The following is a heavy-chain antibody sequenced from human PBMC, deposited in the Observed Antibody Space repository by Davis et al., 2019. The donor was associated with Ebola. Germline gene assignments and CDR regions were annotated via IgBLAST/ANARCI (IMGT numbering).Heavy chain of an antibody. J-gene: IGHJ6*02. CDR2: IYSGGST. Sequence: GEFLKISCAASGFTVSSNYMSWVRQAPGKGLEWVSVIYSGGSTYYADSVKGRFTISRDNSKNTLYLQMNSLRAEDTAVYYCARDLITRGMDVWGQGTTVTVSS. D-gene: IGHD3-10*01. CDR1: GFTVSSNY. CDR3: ARDLITRGMDV. V-gene: IGHV3-66*01.